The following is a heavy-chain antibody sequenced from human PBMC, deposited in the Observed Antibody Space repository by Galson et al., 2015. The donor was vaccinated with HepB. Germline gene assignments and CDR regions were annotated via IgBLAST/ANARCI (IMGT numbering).Heavy chain of an antibody. D-gene: IGHD6-6*01. V-gene: IGHV3-48*03. Sequence: LRLSCAASGFTFFSTNAMNWVRQAPGKGPEWISYISSSGTTIHYADSVKGRFTISRDNAKNSLFLQMNSLRVEDTGIYYCARELRSSSTLWFDPWGQGTLVTVSS. CDR2: ISSSGTTI. CDR3: ARELRSSSTLWFDP. CDR1: GFTFFSTNA. J-gene: IGHJ5*01.